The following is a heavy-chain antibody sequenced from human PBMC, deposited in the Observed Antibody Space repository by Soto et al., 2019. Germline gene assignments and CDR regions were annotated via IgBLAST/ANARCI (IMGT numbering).Heavy chain of an antibody. Sequence: VQLAESGGGVVQPGRSLRLSCVASGFSFSSYGMSWVRQAPGKGLEWVAVISNDGNYEFYANSVKGRFTISRDNSKSTVHLQMNSLKLEDTALDFWVRGSGASCLDHNCYMFDSWGQGNLVTVS. CDR3: VRGSGASCLDHNCYMFDS. CDR1: GFSFSSYG. J-gene: IGHJ4*02. V-gene: IGHV3-30*03. D-gene: IGHD1-1*01. CDR2: ISNDGNYE.